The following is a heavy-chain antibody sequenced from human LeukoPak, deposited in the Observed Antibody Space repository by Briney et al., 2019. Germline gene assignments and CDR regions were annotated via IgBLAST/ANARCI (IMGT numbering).Heavy chain of an antibody. V-gene: IGHV4-38-2*02. J-gene: IGHJ4*02. CDR2: IYHSGST. CDR1: GYSINSGFY. D-gene: IGHD5-18*01. CDR3: AGVSGYSYGYNY. Sequence: PSETLSLTCSVSGYSINSGFYWGWIRQPPGKGLEWIGTIYHSGSTYYNPSLNSRVTISVDTSKNQFSLKLSSVTAADTAVYYCAGVSGYSYGYNYWGQGTLVTVSS.